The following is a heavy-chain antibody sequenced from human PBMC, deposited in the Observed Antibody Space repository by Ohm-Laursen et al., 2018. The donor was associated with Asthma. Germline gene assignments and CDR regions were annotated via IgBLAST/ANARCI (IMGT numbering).Heavy chain of an antibody. D-gene: IGHD1-14*01. CDR3: ARCHKKVDHEGAY. CDR1: GFTFSTYW. Sequence: SLRLSCAASGFTFSTYWMSWVRQAPGKGLEWVANTNEDGSEIYYVDSVKGRFTISRDSAKNSLYLQMNSLRVEDTAVYYCARCHKKVDHEGAYWGQGILVTVSS. CDR2: TNEDGSEI. J-gene: IGHJ4*02. V-gene: IGHV3-7*01.